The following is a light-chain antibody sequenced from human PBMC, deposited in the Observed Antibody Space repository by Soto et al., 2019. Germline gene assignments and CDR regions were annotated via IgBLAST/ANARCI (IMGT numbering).Light chain of an antibody. CDR3: QQRSNWPPMYT. CDR1: QSVSSY. V-gene: IGKV3-11*01. J-gene: IGKJ2*01. CDR2: DAS. Sequence: EIVLTQSPATLSLSPGERATLSCRASQSVSSYLAWYQQKPGQAPRLLIYDASNRATGIPARFSGSGSVTDFTLTISSLEPEDFAVYCCQQRSNWPPMYTFGQGTKLEIK.